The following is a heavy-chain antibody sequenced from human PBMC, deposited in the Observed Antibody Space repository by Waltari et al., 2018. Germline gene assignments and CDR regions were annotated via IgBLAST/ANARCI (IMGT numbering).Heavy chain of an antibody. V-gene: IGHV4-34*01. CDR2: INHSGST. CDR1: GGSFSGYY. Sequence: QVQLQQWGAGLLKPSETLSLTCAVYGGSFSGYYWSWIRQPPGKGLEWIGEINHSGSTNYNPSLKSRVTISVDTSKNQFSLKLSSVTAADTAVYYCAREGGSSGYYPDYWGQGTLVTVSS. J-gene: IGHJ4*02. D-gene: IGHD3-22*01. CDR3: AREGGSSGYYPDY.